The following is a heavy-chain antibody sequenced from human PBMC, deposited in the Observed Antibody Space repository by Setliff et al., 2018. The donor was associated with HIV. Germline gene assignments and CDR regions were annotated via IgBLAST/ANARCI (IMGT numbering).Heavy chain of an antibody. CDR3: ALLWPFDY. Sequence: PGGSLRLSCAASGFILSDFWMTWVRRAPGKGLEWVANINQGGSVKYYMDSVKGRFSISRENADNSLYLQMDSLGGEETAIYYCALLWPFDYWGQGALVTVSS. CDR1: GFILSDFW. D-gene: IGHD3-10*01. V-gene: IGHV3-7*03. J-gene: IGHJ4*02. CDR2: INQGGSVK.